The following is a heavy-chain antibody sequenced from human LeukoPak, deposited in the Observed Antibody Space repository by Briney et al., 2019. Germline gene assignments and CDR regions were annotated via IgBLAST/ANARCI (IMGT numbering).Heavy chain of an antibody. V-gene: IGHV3-23*01. J-gene: IGHJ6*02. D-gene: IGHD3-22*01. Sequence: GGSLRLSCAASGSTFSSYAMSWVRQAPGKGLEWVSAISGSGGSTYYADSVKGRFTISRDNSKNTLYLQMNSLRAEDTAVYYCAKETNYYDSSGYTYYYYGMDVWGQGTTVTVSS. CDR3: AKETNYYDSSGYTYYYYGMDV. CDR2: ISGSGGST. CDR1: GSTFSSYA.